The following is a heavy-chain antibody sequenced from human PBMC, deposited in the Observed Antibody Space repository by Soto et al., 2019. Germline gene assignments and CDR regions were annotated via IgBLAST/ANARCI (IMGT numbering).Heavy chain of an antibody. V-gene: IGHV4-34*01. CDR2: INHSGST. J-gene: IGHJ4*02. D-gene: IGHD5-12*01. CDR1: GGSFSGYY. Sequence: SETLSLTCAVYGGSFSGYYWSWIRQPPGKGLEWIGEINHSGSTNYNPSLKSRVTISVDTSKNQFSLKLSSVTAADTAVYYCARRPDGYNRNNHRFDYWGQGTLVTVSS. CDR3: ARRPDGYNRNNHRFDY.